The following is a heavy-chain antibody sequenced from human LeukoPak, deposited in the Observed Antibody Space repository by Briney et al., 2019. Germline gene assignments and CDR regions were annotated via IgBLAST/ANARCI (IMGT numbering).Heavy chain of an antibody. CDR2: IKEAGTET. CDR3: AKEGRSLQTY. CDR1: GFTFSSYA. J-gene: IGHJ4*02. V-gene: IGHV3-7*03. D-gene: IGHD5-24*01. Sequence: GGSLRPSCAASGFTFSSYAMRWVRLASGKGLEWVANIKEAGTETYYVDSVKGRFTISRDNAKNSLYLQMNSLRVEDTAVYYCAKEGRSLQTYWGQGTLVTVSS.